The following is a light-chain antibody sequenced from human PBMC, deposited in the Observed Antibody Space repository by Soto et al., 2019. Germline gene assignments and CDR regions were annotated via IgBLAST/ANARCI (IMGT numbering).Light chain of an antibody. V-gene: IGKV1-39*01. CDR1: QSITNY. CDR3: QETSSMSRT. J-gene: IGKJ1*01. Sequence: DIQMTQSPSSLSASVGDRVTINCRASQSITNYLNWYQQKPGKAPKLLIYGASSLQSGVPSRFSGSGSGTDFTLTISRLQPEDFATYYCQETSSMSRTFGQGTKVDI. CDR2: GAS.